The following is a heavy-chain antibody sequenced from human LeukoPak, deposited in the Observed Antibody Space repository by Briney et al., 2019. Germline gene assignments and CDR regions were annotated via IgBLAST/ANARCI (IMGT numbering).Heavy chain of an antibody. J-gene: IGHJ4*02. CDR2: IKQDGSEK. CDR3: ARLNRYCSGGSCPPFDY. V-gene: IGHV3-7*01. CDR1: GFTFSSYW. Sequence: SGGSLRLSCAASGFTFSSYWMSWVRQAPGKGLEWVANIKQDGSEKYYVDSVKGRFTISRDNAKNSLYLQMNSLRAEDTAVYYCARLNRYCSGGSCPPFDYWGQGTLVTVSS. D-gene: IGHD2-15*01.